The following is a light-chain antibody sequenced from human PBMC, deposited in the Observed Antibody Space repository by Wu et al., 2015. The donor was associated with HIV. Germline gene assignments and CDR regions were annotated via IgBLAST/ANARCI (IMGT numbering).Light chain of an antibody. Sequence: EVVVTQTPATLSVSPGERAALSCRASQSVGTNLAWYQQKPGQAPRLLIYDASTRATGIPTRFSGSGSGTDFTLTISSMQSEDFAVYYCQQYNNWPRTFGQGTKVEIK. CDR2: DAS. CDR3: QQYNNWPRT. CDR1: QSVGTN. V-gene: IGKV3-15*01. J-gene: IGKJ1*01.